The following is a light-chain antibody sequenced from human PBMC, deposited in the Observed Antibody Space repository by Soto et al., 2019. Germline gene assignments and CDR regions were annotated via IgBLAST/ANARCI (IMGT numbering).Light chain of an antibody. CDR1: SFNIGAGFD. J-gene: IGLJ3*02. Sequence: QSVLPQPPSVSGAPGQRVTISCTGTSFNIGAGFDVHWYQHLPGKGPKLLIYGTDNRPSGVSDRFSGSKSGTSASLAITGLQDEDEGVHHCQSYDTTLIGGVFGGGTK. CDR2: GTD. CDR3: QSYDTTLIGGV. V-gene: IGLV1-40*01.